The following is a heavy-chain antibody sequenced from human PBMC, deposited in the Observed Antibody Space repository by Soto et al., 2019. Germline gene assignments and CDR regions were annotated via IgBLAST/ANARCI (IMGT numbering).Heavy chain of an antibody. D-gene: IGHD3-10*01. CDR3: ARRFTVVRGVTEAAFDI. CDR1: GFSFTSHF. J-gene: IGHJ3*02. V-gene: IGHV5-51*02. Sequence: GESLKISCEGIGFSFTSHFNAWVRQMPGKELEWMGIIHPADSETRYSPSFQGQVTISVDKSASIAYLQWSSLTASDSAMYYCARRFTVVRGVTEAAFDIWGQGTMVTVSS. CDR2: IHPADSET.